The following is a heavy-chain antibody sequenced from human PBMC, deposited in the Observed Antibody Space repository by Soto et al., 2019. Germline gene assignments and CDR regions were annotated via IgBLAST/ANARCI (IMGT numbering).Heavy chain of an antibody. J-gene: IGHJ6*02. D-gene: IGHD3-22*01. CDR3: ARTQYYYDSSGYYYAGDYYYYYGMDV. V-gene: IGHV1-69*06. CDR1: GGTFSSYA. Sequence: QVQLVQSGAEVKKPGSSVKVSCKASGGTFSSYAISWVRQAPGQGLEWMGGIIPICGTANYAQKFQGRVTINADKSTSTAYMELSSLRSEDTAVYYCARTQYYYDSSGYYYAGDYYYYYGMDVWGQGTTVTVSS. CDR2: IIPICGTA.